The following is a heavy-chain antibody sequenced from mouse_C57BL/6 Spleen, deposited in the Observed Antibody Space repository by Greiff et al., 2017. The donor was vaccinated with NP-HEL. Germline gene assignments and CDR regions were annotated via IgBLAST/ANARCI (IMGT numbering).Heavy chain of an antibody. CDR1: GYSFPGYF. CDR2: INPYNGDT. V-gene: IGHV1-37*01. CDR3: ASGTVVANGYYLDY. J-gene: IGHJ2*01. D-gene: IGHD1-1*01. Sequence: EVQLQQSGPELVKPGASVKISCKASGYSFPGYFMNWVKQSHGKSLEWIGRINPYNGDTFYNQKFKGKATLTVDKSSSTAHMELLGLTSEDFAVYDCASGTVVANGYYLDYWGQGTTLTVSS.